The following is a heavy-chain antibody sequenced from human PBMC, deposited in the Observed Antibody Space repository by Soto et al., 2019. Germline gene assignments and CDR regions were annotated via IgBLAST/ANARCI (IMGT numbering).Heavy chain of an antibody. Sequence: SETLSLTCAVSGDSISSGAWWSWVRQSPGKGLQWIGEIYHSGNTRNNPSLKSRVTMSVDKSNNQFSLNLMSVTAADTAVYYCARAWAVTPFDYWGQGTLVTVSS. CDR1: GDSISSGAW. CDR2: IYHSGNT. J-gene: IGHJ4*02. V-gene: IGHV4-4*02. CDR3: ARAWAVTPFDY. D-gene: IGHD4-4*01.